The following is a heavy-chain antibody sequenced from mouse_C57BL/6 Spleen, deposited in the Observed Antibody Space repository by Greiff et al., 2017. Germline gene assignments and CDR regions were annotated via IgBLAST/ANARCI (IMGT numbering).Heavy chain of an antibody. CDR2: IYPGSGST. V-gene: IGHV1-55*01. Sequence: VQLQQPGAELVKPGASVKMSCKASGYTFTSYWITWVKQRPGQGLEWIGDIYPGSGSTNYNEKFKSKATLTVDTSSSTAYMQLSSLTSEDSAVYYCAMYGSSYDWFAYWGQGTLVTVSA. J-gene: IGHJ3*01. CDR1: GYTFTSYW. CDR3: AMYGSSYDWFAY. D-gene: IGHD1-1*01.